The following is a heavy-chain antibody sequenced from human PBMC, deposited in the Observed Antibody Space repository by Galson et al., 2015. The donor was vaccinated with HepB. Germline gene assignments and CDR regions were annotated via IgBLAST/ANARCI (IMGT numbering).Heavy chain of an antibody. V-gene: IGHV1-18*01. CDR1: GYTFTSYG. CDR2: ISVYNGHT. CDR3: ARDGPQPMVLVCGGDCSNNWFDP. J-gene: IGHJ5*02. D-gene: IGHD2-21*02. Sequence: QSGAEVKKPGASVKVSCKASGYTFTSYGISWVRQAPGQGLEWVGWISVYNGHTNSAQNLQGRITMTTDTSTNTAYMELRSLRSDDTAVYYCARDGPQPMVLVCGGDCSNNWFDPWGQGTLVTVSS.